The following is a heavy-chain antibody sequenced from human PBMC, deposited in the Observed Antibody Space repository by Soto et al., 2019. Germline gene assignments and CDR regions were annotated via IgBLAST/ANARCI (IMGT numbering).Heavy chain of an antibody. D-gene: IGHD1-26*01. CDR1: GFTFSDYY. CDR2: ISSSSSYT. V-gene: IGHV3-11*05. J-gene: IGHJ4*02. Sequence: QVQLVESGGGLVKPGGSLRLSCAASGFTFSDYYMTWIRQAPGKGLEWVSYISSSSSYTNYADSVKGRFTISRDNAKNSLYLQMNSLRVEDTAVYYCARDRTGYSNVFDYWGQGTLVTVSS. CDR3: ARDRTGYSNVFDY.